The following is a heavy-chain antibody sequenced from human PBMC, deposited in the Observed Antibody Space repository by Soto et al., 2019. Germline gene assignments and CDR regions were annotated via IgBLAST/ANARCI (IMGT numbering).Heavy chain of an antibody. CDR2: ISSTTNYI. Sequence: EVQLVESGGGLVKPGGSLRLSCAASGFPFTRYSMNWVRQAPGKGLEWVSSISSTTNYIYYGDSMKGRFTISRDNAKNSLYLEMTSLRAEDTAVYYCARESEDLTSNFDYWGQGNLVTVSS. CDR3: ARESEDLTSNFDY. J-gene: IGHJ4*02. V-gene: IGHV3-21*06. CDR1: GFPFTRYS.